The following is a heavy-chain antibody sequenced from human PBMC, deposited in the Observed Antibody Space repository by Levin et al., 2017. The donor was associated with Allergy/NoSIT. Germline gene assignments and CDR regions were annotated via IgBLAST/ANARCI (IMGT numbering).Heavy chain of an antibody. J-gene: IGHJ6*02. CDR1: GFTFSSSG. CDR2: IWYDGSNK. D-gene: IGHD3-10*01. V-gene: IGHV3-33*01. CDR3: ARDTTMVRGVMLYDYGMDV. Sequence: LSLTCAASGFTFSSSGMHWVRQAPGKGLEWVAVIWYDGSNKYYADSVKGRFTISRDNSKNTLYLQMNSLRAEDTAVYYCARDTTMVRGVMLYDYGMDVWGQGTTVTVSS.